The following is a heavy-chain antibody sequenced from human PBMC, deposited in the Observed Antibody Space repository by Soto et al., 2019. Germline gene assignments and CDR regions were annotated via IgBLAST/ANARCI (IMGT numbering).Heavy chain of an antibody. CDR2: IWYDGSNK. CDR1: GFTFSSYG. J-gene: IGHJ3*02. D-gene: IGHD3-22*01. V-gene: IGHV3-33*01. Sequence: PGGSLRLSCAASGFTFSSYGVHWVRQAPGKGLEWVAVIWYDGSNKYYADSVKGRFTISRDNSKNTLYLQMNSLRAEDTAVYYCASLYYYDSSGYTDAFDIWGQGTMVTVSS. CDR3: ASLYYYDSSGYTDAFDI.